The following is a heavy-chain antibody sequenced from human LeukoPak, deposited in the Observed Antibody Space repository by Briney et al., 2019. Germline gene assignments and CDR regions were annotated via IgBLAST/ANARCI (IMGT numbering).Heavy chain of an antibody. CDR3: ATGHWFDP. Sequence: PGGSLRLSCAASGFTVSSNSMSWVRQGPGKGLEWVSLIYSGGSTYYADSVKGRFTISRDDSKNTLHLQMNSLRAEDTAVYYCATGHWFDPWGRGTLVTVSS. CDR1: GFTVSSNS. J-gene: IGHJ5*02. CDR2: IYSGGST. V-gene: IGHV3-53*01.